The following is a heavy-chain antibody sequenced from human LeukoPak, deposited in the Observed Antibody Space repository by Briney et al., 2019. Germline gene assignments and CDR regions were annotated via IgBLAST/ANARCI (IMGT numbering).Heavy chain of an antibody. V-gene: IGHV3-23*01. Sequence: PGGSLRLSCAASGFTFSSYGMNWVRQAPGKGLEGVSTISGSGGNTYYAESVKGRFTISRDNSKNTLYLQMNSPRAEDTAVYYCAKAGSGSYFPTWGQGTLVTVSS. D-gene: IGHD1-26*01. CDR2: ISGSGGNT. CDR3: AKAGSGSYFPT. J-gene: IGHJ5*02. CDR1: GFTFSSYG.